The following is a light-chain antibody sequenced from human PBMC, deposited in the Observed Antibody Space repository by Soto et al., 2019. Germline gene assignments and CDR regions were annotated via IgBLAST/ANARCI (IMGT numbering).Light chain of an antibody. Sequence: DIVLTQSPGTLSLSPGERATLSCRASQSVNNNYLAWYQQKPGQAPRLLIYGASSKATGIPDMFSGTGSGTDFTLTISRLEPEDFAVYYCQQYGSSPRAFGQGTKLEIK. CDR1: QSVNNNY. CDR2: GAS. V-gene: IGKV3-20*01. CDR3: QQYGSSPRA. J-gene: IGKJ2*01.